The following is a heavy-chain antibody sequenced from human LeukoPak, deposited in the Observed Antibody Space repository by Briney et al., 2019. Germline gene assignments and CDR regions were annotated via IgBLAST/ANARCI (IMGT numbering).Heavy chain of an antibody. V-gene: IGHV1-2*02. Sequence: ASVKVFCKASGYTFTGYYMHWVRQAPGQGLEWTGWINPNSGGTNYAQKFQGRVTMTRDTSISTAYMELSRLRSDGTAVYYCARDVEMATIYYFDYWGQGTLVTVSS. D-gene: IGHD5-24*01. J-gene: IGHJ4*02. CDR1: GYTFTGYY. CDR3: ARDVEMATIYYFDY. CDR2: INPNSGGT.